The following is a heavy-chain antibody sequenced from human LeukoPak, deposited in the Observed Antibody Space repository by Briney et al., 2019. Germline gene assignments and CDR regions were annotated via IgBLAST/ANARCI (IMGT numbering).Heavy chain of an antibody. V-gene: IGHV3-53*01. D-gene: IGHD2-21*01. J-gene: IGHJ4*01. Sequence: GGSLRLSCVVSEFTVSGNQMSWVRQAPGKGLEWVSVIYTDDTIVYADSVKGRLTIFRDNSKNTLYLHMNGLRVEDTAIYFCAADLFSAPEGGFFDYWGHGTLVTVSS. CDR3: AADLFSAPEGGFFDY. CDR1: EFTVSGNQ. CDR2: IYTDDTI.